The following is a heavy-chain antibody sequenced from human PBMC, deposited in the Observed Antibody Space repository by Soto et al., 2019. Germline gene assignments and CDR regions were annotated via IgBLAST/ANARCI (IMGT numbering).Heavy chain of an antibody. CDR3: ARGYYDSSGYYGH. CDR1: GFTFSSYG. V-gene: IGHV3-33*01. J-gene: IGHJ4*02. Sequence: QVQLVESGGGVVQPGRSLRLSCAASGFTFSSYGMHWVRKAPGKGLEWVAVIWYDGSNKYYADSVKGRFTISRDNSKNTLYLQMNSLRAEDTAVYYCARGYYDSSGYYGHWGQGTLVTVSS. D-gene: IGHD3-22*01. CDR2: IWYDGSNK.